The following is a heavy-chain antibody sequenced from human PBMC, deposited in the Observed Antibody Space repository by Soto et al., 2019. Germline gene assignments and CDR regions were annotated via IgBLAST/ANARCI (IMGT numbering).Heavy chain of an antibody. J-gene: IGHJ6*02. V-gene: IGHV4-34*01. CDR3: ARGYPYYPYYYYGMDV. CDR1: GGSFSGYY. CDR2: INHSGST. Sequence: SETLSLTCAVYGGSFSGYYWSWIRQPPGKGLEWIGEINHSGSTNYNPSLKSRVTTSVDTSKNQFSLKLSSVTAADTAVYYCARGYPYYPYYYYGMDVWGQGTTVTVS. D-gene: IGHD3-10*01.